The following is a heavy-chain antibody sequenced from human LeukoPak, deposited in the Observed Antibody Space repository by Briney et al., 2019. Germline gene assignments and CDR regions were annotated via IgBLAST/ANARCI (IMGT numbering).Heavy chain of an antibody. CDR2: IYYSGST. V-gene: IGHV4-31*03. Sequence: PSETLSLTCTVSGGSISSGGYYWSWIRQHPGKGLEWIGYIYYSGSTYYSPSLKSRATISVDTSKNQFSLRLTSVTAADTAVYLCARYVVYGSGKYYFDYWGQGSLVSVSS. J-gene: IGHJ4*02. CDR1: GGSISSGGYY. CDR3: ARYVVYGSGKYYFDY. D-gene: IGHD3-10*01.